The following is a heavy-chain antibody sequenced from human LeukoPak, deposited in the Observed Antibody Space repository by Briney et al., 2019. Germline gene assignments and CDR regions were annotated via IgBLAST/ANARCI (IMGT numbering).Heavy chain of an antibody. CDR1: GFIFSSYW. J-gene: IGHJ4*02. V-gene: IGHV3-30*03. D-gene: IGHD3-22*01. Sequence: GGSLRLSCAASGFIFSSYWMSWVRQAPGKGLEWVAVISYDGSNKYYADSVKGRFTISRDNSKNTLYLQMNSLRAEDTAVYYCARVPYDSSGYDYWGQGTLVTVSS. CDR2: ISYDGSNK. CDR3: ARVPYDSSGYDY.